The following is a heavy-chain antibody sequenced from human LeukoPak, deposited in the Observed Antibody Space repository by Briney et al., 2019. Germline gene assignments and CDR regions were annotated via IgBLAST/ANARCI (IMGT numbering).Heavy chain of an antibody. CDR3: ARVVRPDRIRHFDY. D-gene: IGHD3-16*02. CDR2: INPNSGGT. CDR1: GYTFTGYY. V-gene: IGHV1-2*02. Sequence: RASVKVSCKASGYTFTGYYMHWVRQAPGQGLEWMGWINPNSGGTNYAQKFQGRVTMTRDTSISTAYMELSRLRSDDTAVYYCARVVRPDRIRHFDYWGQGTLVTVSS. J-gene: IGHJ4*02.